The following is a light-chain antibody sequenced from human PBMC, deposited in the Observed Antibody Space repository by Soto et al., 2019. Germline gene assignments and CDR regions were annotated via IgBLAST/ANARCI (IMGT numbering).Light chain of an antibody. J-gene: IGLJ1*01. Sequence: QSVLTQPPSVSGAPGQTVTISCTGSSSNIGAGYDVHWYQQLPGTAPKLLIYGNSNRPSGVPDRFSGSKSGTSASLTITGLQADDDADYYYRSYDSSVTLRVFGSGTKLTVL. V-gene: IGLV1-40*01. CDR2: GNS. CDR3: RSYDSSVTLRV. CDR1: SSNIGAGYD.